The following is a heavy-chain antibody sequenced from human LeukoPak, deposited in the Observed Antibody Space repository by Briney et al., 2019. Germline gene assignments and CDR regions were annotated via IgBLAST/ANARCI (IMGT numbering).Heavy chain of an antibody. V-gene: IGHV4-61*02. D-gene: IGHD3-22*01. CDR2: IYTSGSA. J-gene: IGHJ4*02. CDR3: ARQVSSGYYYY. CDR1: GGSISSGSYY. Sequence: PSETLSLTCTVSGGSISSGSYYWSWIRQPAGEGLEWIGRIYTSGSANYNPSLESRVTISVDKTKNQFSLKLSSVTAADTAVYYCARQVSSGYYYYWGQGTLVTVSS.